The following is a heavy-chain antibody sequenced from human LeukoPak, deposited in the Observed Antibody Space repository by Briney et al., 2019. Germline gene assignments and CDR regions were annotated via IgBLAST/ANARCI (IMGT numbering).Heavy chain of an antibody. Sequence: SETLSLTCTVSGGSISSGGYYWSRIRQHPGKGLEWIGYIYYSGSTYYSPSLKSRVSISVDTFKNQFSLELSSVTAADTAVYYCARKYPDHWFDPWGQGTLVTVSS. CDR1: GGSISSGGYY. CDR3: ARKYPDHWFDP. D-gene: IGHD6-6*01. V-gene: IGHV4-30-4*08. J-gene: IGHJ5*02. CDR2: IYYSGST.